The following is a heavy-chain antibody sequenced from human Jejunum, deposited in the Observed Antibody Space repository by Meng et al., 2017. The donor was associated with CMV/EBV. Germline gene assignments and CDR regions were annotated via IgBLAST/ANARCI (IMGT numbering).Heavy chain of an antibody. V-gene: IGHV3-21*01. CDR3: ARAIDYGDPNWFDA. CDR2: INGSGTYI. J-gene: IGHJ5*02. CDR1: GFALTSYS. D-gene: IGHD4-17*01. Sequence: GFALTSYSFISVRQAPGKGLEWLSYINGSGTYIYHADSVKGRFTISRDNARTSVYLQMDRLGAEDTAVYYCARAIDYGDPNWFDAWGQGTPVTVSS.